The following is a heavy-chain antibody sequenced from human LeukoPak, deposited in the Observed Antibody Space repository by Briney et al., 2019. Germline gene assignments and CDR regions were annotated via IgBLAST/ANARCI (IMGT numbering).Heavy chain of an antibody. J-gene: IGHJ1*01. V-gene: IGHV4-59*01. CDR1: GGSISSYY. D-gene: IGHD3-22*01. CDR2: IYYSGST. Sequence: SETLSLTCTVSGGSISSYYWSWIRRPPGKGLEWIGYIYYSGSTNYNPSLKSRVTISVDTSKNQFSLKLSSVTAADTAVYYCARATNYYDSSGYQGYFQHWGQGTLVTVSS. CDR3: ARATNYYDSSGYQGYFQH.